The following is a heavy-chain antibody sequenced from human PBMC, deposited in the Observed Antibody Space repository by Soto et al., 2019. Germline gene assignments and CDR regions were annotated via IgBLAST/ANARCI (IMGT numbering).Heavy chain of an antibody. CDR2: IIPILGIA. CDR1: GGTFSSYT. Sequence: QVQLVQSGAEVKKPGSSVKVSCKASGGTFSSYTISWVRQAPGQGLEWMGRIIPILGIANYAQKFRGRVTITADKSTSTAYTELSRLRAEVAAVYYCAGGTWACGGYYDYAGDYWGQGTTVTVSS. CDR3: AGGTWACGGYYDYAGDY. D-gene: IGHD3-10*01. V-gene: IGHV1-69*02. J-gene: IGHJ6*02.